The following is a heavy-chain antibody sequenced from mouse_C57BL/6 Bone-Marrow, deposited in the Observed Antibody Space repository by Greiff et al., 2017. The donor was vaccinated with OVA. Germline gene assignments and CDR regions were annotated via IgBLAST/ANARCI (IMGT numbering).Heavy chain of an antibody. D-gene: IGHD2-4*01. CDR1: GYTFTDYY. J-gene: IGHJ4*01. V-gene: IGHV1-19*01. CDR2: INPYNGGT. Sequence: EVQLKQSGPVLVKPGASVKMSCKASGYTFTDYYMNWVKQSHGKSLEWIGVINPYNGGTSYNQKFKGKATLTVDKSSSTAYMELNSLTSEDSAVYYCAVGDYAYAMDYWGQGTSVTVSS. CDR3: AVGDYAYAMDY.